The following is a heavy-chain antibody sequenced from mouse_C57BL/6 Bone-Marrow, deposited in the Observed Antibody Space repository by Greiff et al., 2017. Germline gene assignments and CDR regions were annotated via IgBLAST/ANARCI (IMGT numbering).Heavy chain of an antibody. CDR1: GYTFTSYG. J-gene: IGHJ2*01. V-gene: IGHV1-58*01. D-gene: IGHD2-1*01. Sequence: VQLQQSGPELVRPGSSVKMSCKTSGYTFTSYGINWVKQRPGQGLEWFGYIYIGNGYTEYNEKFTGKATLTSDTSSSTAYMQLRSLTSEDSEIYLYERWGTMVGYFDYGGKGATRTVYS. CDR3: ERWGTMVGYFDY. CDR2: IYIGNGYT.